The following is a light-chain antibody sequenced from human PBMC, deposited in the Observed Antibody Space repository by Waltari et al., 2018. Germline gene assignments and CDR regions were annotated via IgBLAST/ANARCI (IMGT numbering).Light chain of an antibody. Sequence: AIQMTQSPSSLSASVGDRVTITCRASQGIRNHLGWYQQKPGKVPKLLIYAASTVQSAVPSRFSGSGSGTDFTLTISSLQPEDFVSYYCLQDYDYPLTFGGGTKVEI. CDR3: LQDYDYPLT. CDR2: AAS. CDR1: QGIRNH. J-gene: IGKJ4*01. V-gene: IGKV1-6*01.